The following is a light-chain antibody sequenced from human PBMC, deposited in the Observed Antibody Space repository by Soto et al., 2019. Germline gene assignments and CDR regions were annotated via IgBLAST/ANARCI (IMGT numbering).Light chain of an antibody. CDR2: EAT. CDR3: FSYAGRDTLVV. CDR1: SSDLGSYNL. J-gene: IGLJ2*01. V-gene: IGLV2-23*01. Sequence: QSVLTQPASVSGSPGQSITISCTGTSSDLGSYNLVSWYQHHPGKAPKLIIYEATKRPSGISSRFSGSKSGYMASLTISGLQAEDEAFYSCFSYAGRDTLVVSGGGTQLTVL.